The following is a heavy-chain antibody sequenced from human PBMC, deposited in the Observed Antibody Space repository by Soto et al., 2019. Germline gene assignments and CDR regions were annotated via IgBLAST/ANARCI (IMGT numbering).Heavy chain of an antibody. CDR3: ARVRGYSIGDL. V-gene: IGHV1-3*01. D-gene: IGHD2-21*01. CDR2: INAGNGNT. J-gene: IGHJ2*01. CDR1: GYTFTSYA. Sequence: QVQLVQSGAEVKKPGASVKVSCKASGYTFTSYAMHWVRQATGQRLEWMGWINAGNGNTKYSQKFQGRVTITRDTSASTAYMELSSLRSEDTAVYYCARVRGYSIGDLWGRGTLVTVSS.